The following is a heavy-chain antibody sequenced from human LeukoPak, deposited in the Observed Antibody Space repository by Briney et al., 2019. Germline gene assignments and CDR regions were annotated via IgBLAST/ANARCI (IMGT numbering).Heavy chain of an antibody. D-gene: IGHD3-3*01. CDR1: GGSISSGGYY. CDR3: ARGLYYTFWSGSYTEDRFFDY. CDR2: IYYSGST. Sequence: SETLSLTCTVSGGSISSGGYYRTWIRQHPGQGLEWIGYIYYSGSTYYNPSLKSRVTISVDTSRNQVSPKLTSVTAADTAVYYCARGLYYTFWSGSYTEDRFFDYWGQGTLVTVSS. V-gene: IGHV4-31*03. J-gene: IGHJ4*02.